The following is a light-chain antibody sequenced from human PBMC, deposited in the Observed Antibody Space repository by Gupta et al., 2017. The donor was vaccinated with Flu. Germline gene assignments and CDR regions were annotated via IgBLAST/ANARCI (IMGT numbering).Light chain of an antibody. CDR3: QEYNKWPPALS. CDR1: QTIDSK. CDR2: GAS. J-gene: IGKJ4*01. Sequence: EIVLTQSPVILSLSPGDTATLSCRASQTIDSKLAWYQHKPGQAPRLLIYGASRRPTGVPARFRGSVSGTDFTLTITSLQPEDFALYYCQEYNKWPPALSFGGGTRVEIK. V-gene: IGKV3-15*01.